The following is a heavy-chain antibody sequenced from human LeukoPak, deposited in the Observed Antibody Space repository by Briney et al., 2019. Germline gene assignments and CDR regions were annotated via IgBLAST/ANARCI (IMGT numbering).Heavy chain of an antibody. V-gene: IGHV4-34*01. CDR3: ARGLGYEFDL. D-gene: IGHD1-1*01. Sequence: KPSETLSLTCAVYGGSFSGYYWSWIRQPPGKGLEWIGEINHSGSTNYNPSLKSRVTISVDTSKNQFSLKLSSVTAADTAVYYCARGLGYEFDLWGRGTLVTVSS. CDR1: GGSFSGYY. CDR2: INHSGST. J-gene: IGHJ2*01.